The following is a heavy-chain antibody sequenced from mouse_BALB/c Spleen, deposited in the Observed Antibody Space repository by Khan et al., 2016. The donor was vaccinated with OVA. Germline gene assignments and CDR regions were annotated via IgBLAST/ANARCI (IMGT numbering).Heavy chain of an antibody. CDR3: ACELRGFAY. Sequence: VQLKQSGPSLVKPSQTLSLTCSVTGDSITSGYWNWIRKFPGNKLEYMGYISYSGNTYSNPSLKSRISITRDTSKNQNYLHLNSVTTEDTAKYYCACELRGFAYWGQGTLVTVSA. D-gene: IGHD1-1*01. CDR1: GDSITSGY. J-gene: IGHJ3*01. CDR2: ISYSGNT. V-gene: IGHV3-8*02.